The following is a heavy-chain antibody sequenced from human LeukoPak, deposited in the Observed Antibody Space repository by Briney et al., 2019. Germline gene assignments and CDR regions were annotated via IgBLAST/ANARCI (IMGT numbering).Heavy chain of an antibody. Sequence: SETLSLTCTVSGGSISSSSYYWGWIRQPPGKGLEWIGSMSYSGSTYYNPSLKSRVTMSVDTSKNQFALEVRSVTAADTAVYYCATAHEKEVGTDMHDALDMWGQGTLVTVSS. D-gene: IGHD5-18*01. V-gene: IGHV4-39*01. CDR3: ATAHEKEVGTDMHDALDM. CDR1: GGSISSSSYY. CDR2: MSYSGST. J-gene: IGHJ3*02.